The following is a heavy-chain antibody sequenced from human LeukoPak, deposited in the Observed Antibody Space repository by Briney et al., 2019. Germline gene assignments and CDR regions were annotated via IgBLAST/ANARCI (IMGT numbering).Heavy chain of an antibody. CDR2: IYFDGST. CDR3: ARGGASSRHFDY. J-gene: IGHJ4*02. Sequence: PSETLSLTCTVSGGSMSNHYWSWIRRPPEKGLEWIGFIYFDGSTNYNPSLTSRVTISVDTSKNQFSLKLTSVTPADTAVYYCARGGASSRHFDYWGQGALVTVSS. CDR1: GGSMSNHY. D-gene: IGHD3-16*01. V-gene: IGHV4-59*11.